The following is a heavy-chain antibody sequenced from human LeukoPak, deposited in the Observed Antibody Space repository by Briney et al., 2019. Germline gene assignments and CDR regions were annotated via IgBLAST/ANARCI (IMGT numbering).Heavy chain of an antibody. D-gene: IGHD3-22*01. Sequence: SETLSLTCNVSCGSISSGSFYWGWLRRPPGKGLEWIGSVRHRGTTYYNPSLKSRLTMSVDTSKNQFSLRLRSVTAVDTAVYYCARHEYESSGYRRDYYFDCWGQGTLVTVSS. CDR1: CGSISSGSFY. J-gene: IGHJ4*02. V-gene: IGHV4-39*01. CDR2: VRHRGTT. CDR3: ARHEYESSGYRRDYYFDC.